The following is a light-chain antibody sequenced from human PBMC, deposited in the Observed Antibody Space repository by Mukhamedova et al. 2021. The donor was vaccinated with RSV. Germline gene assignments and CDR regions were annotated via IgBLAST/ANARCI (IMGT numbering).Light chain of an antibody. J-gene: IGKJ4*01. CDR1: QDIGHY. V-gene: IGKV1-12*01. CDR3: QQAKTFPPA. Sequence: ASQDIGHYLAWYQQKSGTAPKLLIYAASSLPNGVPWRFSGSGSGTDFTLTISSLQPEDFATFYCQQAKTFPPAFGGGTKVEIK. CDR2: AAS.